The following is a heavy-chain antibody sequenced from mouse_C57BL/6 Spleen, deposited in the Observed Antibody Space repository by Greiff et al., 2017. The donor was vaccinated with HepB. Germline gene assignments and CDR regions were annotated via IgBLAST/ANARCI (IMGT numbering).Heavy chain of an antibody. J-gene: IGHJ3*01. CDR3: ATGRGLYDYDGDAWFAY. D-gene: IGHD2-4*01. Sequence: QVQLQQPGTELVKPGASVKLSCKASGYTFTSYWMHWVKQRPGQGLEWIGNINPSNGGTNYNEKFKSKATLTVDKSSSTAYMPLSSLTSEDSAVYYWATGRGLYDYDGDAWFAYWGQGTLVTVSA. CDR2: INPSNGGT. V-gene: IGHV1-53*01. CDR1: GYTFTSYW.